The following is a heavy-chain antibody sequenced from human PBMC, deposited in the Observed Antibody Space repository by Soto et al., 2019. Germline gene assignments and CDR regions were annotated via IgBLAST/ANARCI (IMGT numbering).Heavy chain of an antibody. J-gene: IGHJ6*02. D-gene: IGHD5-12*01. CDR2: IYYSGST. V-gene: IGHV4-59*01. Sequence: QVQLQESGPGLVKPSETLSLTCTVSGGSISSYYWSWIRQPPGKGLEWIGYIYYSGSTNYNPSLKSRVTISVDTSKNQFSLKLSSVTAADTAVYYCAGDDVAYYGMDVWGQGTTVTVSS. CDR3: AGDDVAYYGMDV. CDR1: GGSISSYY.